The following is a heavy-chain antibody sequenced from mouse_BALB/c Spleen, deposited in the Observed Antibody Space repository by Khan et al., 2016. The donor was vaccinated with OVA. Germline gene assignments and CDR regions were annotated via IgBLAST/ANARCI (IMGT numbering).Heavy chain of an antibody. V-gene: IGHV2-6-7*01. J-gene: IGHJ4*01. CDR1: GFSLTGYG. Sequence: QVQLKQSGPGLVAPSQTLSITCTASGFSLTGYGVTWVRQPPGKGLEWMGMIWGDGSKDYNLALKSRLSISKVTAKSQFFIKMNRLQTDDTASYDCSRAYCGKYKEAIDYWGQGTSVTVSS. CDR3: SRAYCGKYKEAIDY. D-gene: IGHD2-10*01. CDR2: IWGDGSK.